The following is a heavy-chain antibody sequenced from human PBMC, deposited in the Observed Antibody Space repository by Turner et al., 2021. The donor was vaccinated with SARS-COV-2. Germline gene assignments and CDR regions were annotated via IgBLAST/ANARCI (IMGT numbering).Heavy chain of an antibody. V-gene: IGHV4-61*08. CDR2: ILHSGTT. CDR3: ARGRGIVVVPDAIEDYWFDP. CDR1: GVSVSSCAYY. D-gene: IGHD2-21*02. J-gene: IGHJ5*02. Sequence: QVQLQESGPGLVKSSETLSLTCTVSGVSVSSCAYYWSWIRQSPGKALEWIGEILHSGTTTYNPSLNSRVTISLDTSKNQFSLKLNSVTAADTAVYYCARGRGIVVVPDAIEDYWFDPWGQGTLVAVSS.